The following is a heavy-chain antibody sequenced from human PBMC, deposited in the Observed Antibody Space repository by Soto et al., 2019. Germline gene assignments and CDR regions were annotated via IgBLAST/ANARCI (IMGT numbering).Heavy chain of an antibody. CDR3: ARDHTIQLWDYGMDV. CDR2: IWYDGSNK. Sequence: QVQLVESGGGVVQPGRSLRLSCAASGFTFSSYGMHWVRQAPGKGLEWVAVIWYDGSNKYYADSVKGRFTISRDNSKNTLYLQMNSLRAEDTAVYYGARDHTIQLWDYGMDVWGQGTTVTVSS. CDR1: GFTFSSYG. D-gene: IGHD5-18*01. J-gene: IGHJ6*02. V-gene: IGHV3-33*01.